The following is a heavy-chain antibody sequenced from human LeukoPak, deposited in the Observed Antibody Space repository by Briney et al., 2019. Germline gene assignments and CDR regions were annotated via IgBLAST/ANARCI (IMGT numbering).Heavy chain of an antibody. V-gene: IGHV4-61*01. CDR3: ARVGSSSWYSHKTPFDY. CDR2: IYYSGGT. CDR1: GGSVSSGSYY. J-gene: IGHJ4*02. Sequence: SETLSLTCTVSGGSVSSGSYYWSWIRQPPGKGLEWIGYIYYSGGTNYNPSLKSRVTISVDTSKNQFSLKLSSVTAADTAVYYRARVGSSSWYSHKTPFDYWGQGTLVTVSS. D-gene: IGHD6-13*01.